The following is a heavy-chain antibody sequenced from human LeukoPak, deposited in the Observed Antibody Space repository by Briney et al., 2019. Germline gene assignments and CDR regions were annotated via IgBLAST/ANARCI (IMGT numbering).Heavy chain of an antibody. J-gene: IGHJ4*02. Sequence: ASVKVSCKASGYTFTGYYMHWVRQAPGQGLEWMGWINPNSGGTNYAQKFQGRVTMTRDTSTSTAYMELSRLRSDDTAVYYCARTRYYYDSSGPFDYWGQGTLVTVSS. V-gene: IGHV1-2*02. CDR3: ARTRYYYDSSGPFDY. D-gene: IGHD3-22*01. CDR1: GYTFTGYY. CDR2: INPNSGGT.